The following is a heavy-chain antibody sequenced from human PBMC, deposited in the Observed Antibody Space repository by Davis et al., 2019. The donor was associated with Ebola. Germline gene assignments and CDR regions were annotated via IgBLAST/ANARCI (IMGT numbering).Heavy chain of an antibody. Sequence: ASVKVSCKASGYTFTNYDVQWVRQATGQGLEWMGWMNPNSGNTGYAQKFQGRVTMTRNTSISTAYMELSSLRSEDTAVYYCARGGGGFLEWLSWFDPWGQGTLVTVSS. J-gene: IGHJ5*02. V-gene: IGHV1-8*01. CDR3: ARGGGGFLEWLSWFDP. CDR1: GYTFTNYD. CDR2: MNPNSGNT. D-gene: IGHD3-3*01.